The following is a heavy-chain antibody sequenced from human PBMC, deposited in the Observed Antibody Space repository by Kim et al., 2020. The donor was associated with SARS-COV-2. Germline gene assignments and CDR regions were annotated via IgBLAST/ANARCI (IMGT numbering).Heavy chain of an antibody. Sequence: ASVKVSCKASGYTFTSYGISWVRQAPGQGLEWMGWISAYNGNINYAQKLQGRVTMTTDTSTSTAYMELRSLRSDDTAVYYCARGYSGSYRPPDAFDIWGQGTMVTVSS. CDR3: ARGYSGSYRPPDAFDI. J-gene: IGHJ3*02. CDR1: GYTFTSYG. D-gene: IGHD1-26*01. CDR2: ISAYNGNI. V-gene: IGHV1-18*01.